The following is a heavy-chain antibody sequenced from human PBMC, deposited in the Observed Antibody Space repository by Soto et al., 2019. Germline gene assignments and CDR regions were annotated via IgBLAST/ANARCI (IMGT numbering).Heavy chain of an antibody. Sequence: QVQLVQSGAEVKKPGASVKVSCKASGYTFTSYGISWVRQAPGQGLEWMGWISAYNGNTNYAQKLQGRVTMTTDTSTSTAYMELRSLRSDDTAVYYCAGRSYYYDCSGYPDGFDPWGQGTLVTVSS. J-gene: IGHJ5*02. CDR1: GYTFTSYG. V-gene: IGHV1-18*01. D-gene: IGHD3-22*01. CDR2: ISAYNGNT. CDR3: AGRSYYYDCSGYPDGFDP.